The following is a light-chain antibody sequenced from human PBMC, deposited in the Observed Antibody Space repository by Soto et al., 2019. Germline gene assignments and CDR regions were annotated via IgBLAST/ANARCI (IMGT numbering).Light chain of an antibody. V-gene: IGKV1-39*01. CDR1: QRLFSF. CDR2: TAY. CDR3: QQTYSAPFT. Sequence: DIQMTQSPSSLSASVGDSVTLTCRASQRLFSFLNWYQQAPGRAPKLLISTAYKLQSGVPSRFIGSESGTEFTLTISSLQPEDFAIYFCQQTYSAPFTFGPGTKV. J-gene: IGKJ3*01.